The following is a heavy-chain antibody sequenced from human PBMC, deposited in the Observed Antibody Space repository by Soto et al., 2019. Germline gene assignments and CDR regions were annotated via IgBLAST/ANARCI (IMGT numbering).Heavy chain of an antibody. CDR1: GFTFSSYA. CDR3: AKCHGARKTVATAGHFDS. Sequence: PGGSLRLSCAASGFTFSSYAMSWVRQAPGKGLEWVSVISGSGLSTYYADSVKGRFTISRDNSKNTLFLQMNSLRADDTAVYYFAKCHGARKTVATAGHFDSWGQGTLVTVSS. V-gene: IGHV3-23*01. D-gene: IGHD6-13*01. CDR2: ISGSGLST. J-gene: IGHJ4*02.